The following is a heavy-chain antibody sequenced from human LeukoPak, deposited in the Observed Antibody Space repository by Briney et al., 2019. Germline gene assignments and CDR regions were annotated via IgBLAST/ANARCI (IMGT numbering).Heavy chain of an antibody. V-gene: IGHV3-9*01. J-gene: IGHJ4*02. CDR2: ISWNSGSI. D-gene: IGHD6-19*01. Sequence: GGSLRLSCAASGFTFSGSAMHWVRQAPGKGLEWVSGISWNSGSIGYADSVKGRFTISRDNAKNSLYLQMNSLRAEDTALYYRAKDTAAVAGPFDYWGQGTLVTVSS. CDR1: GFTFSGSA. CDR3: AKDTAAVAGPFDY.